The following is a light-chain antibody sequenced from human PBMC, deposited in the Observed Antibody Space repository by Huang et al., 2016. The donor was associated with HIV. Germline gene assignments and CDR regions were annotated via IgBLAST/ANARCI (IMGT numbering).Light chain of an antibody. Sequence: DIQMTQSPSSLSASVGDRVTITCRASQSISTYLNWYQQKPGKAPKLLIYAASSLQRGVPTRFSGSGSGTDFTLTISSPQPEDFATYYCQQSYSTPMYTFGQGTKLEIK. CDR3: QQSYSTPMYT. V-gene: IGKV1-39*01. CDR1: QSISTY. J-gene: IGKJ2*01. CDR2: AAS.